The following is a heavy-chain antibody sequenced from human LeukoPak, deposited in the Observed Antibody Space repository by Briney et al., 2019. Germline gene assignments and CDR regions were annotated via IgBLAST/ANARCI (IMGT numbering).Heavy chain of an antibody. CDR1: GYTFTSYG. CDR3: ARAGQGGPAAT. CDR2: INPNSGGT. Sequence: RWASVKVSCKASGYTFTSYGISWVRQAPGQGLEWMGWINPNSGGTNYAQKFQGRVTMTRDTSISTAYMELSRLRSDDTAVYYCARAGQGGPAATWGQGTLVTVSS. V-gene: IGHV1-2*02. J-gene: IGHJ5*02. D-gene: IGHD2-2*01.